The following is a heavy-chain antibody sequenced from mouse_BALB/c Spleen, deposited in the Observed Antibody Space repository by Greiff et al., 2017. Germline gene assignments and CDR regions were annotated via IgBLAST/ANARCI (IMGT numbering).Heavy chain of an antibody. CDR1: GFSLSTSGMG. V-gene: IGHV8-8*01. Sequence: QVTLKVSGPGILQPSQTLSLTCSFSGFSLSTSGMGVGWIRQPSGKGLEWLAHIWWDDDKRYNPALKSRLTISKDTSSNQVFLKIASVDTADTATYYCARLIYDGSTSFAYWGQGTLVTVSA. D-gene: IGHD2-3*01. J-gene: IGHJ3*01. CDR3: ARLIYDGSTSFAY. CDR2: IWWDDDK.